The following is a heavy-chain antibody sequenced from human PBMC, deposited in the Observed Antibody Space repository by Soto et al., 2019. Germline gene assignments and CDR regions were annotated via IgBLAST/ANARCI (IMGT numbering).Heavy chain of an antibody. CDR1: GGTFSSYT. V-gene: IGHV1-69*04. D-gene: IGHD4-17*01. CDR2: IIPILGIA. Sequence: GASVKVTCKDSGGTFSSYTSSWVRQATGKGHEWMGRIIPILGIANYEQKFQGRGTITADKSTSTADFELSRLRSEDMAVYYCARDGDYGYYVEDAFDLWGQVTMVTVSS. J-gene: IGHJ3*01. CDR3: ARDGDYGYYVEDAFDL.